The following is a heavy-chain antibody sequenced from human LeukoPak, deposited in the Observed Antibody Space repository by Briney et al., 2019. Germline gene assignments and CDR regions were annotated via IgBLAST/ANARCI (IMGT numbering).Heavy chain of an antibody. J-gene: IGHJ4*02. CDR3: ARGFRSDSSGRKFDC. Sequence: ASVKVSCKASGYTFTSYDINWVRQATGQGLEWTGWMNPNSGNTGYAQKFQGRITMTRNTSIGTAYMELSSLGSEDTAMYYCARGFRSDSSGRKFDCWGQGTLVTVSS. CDR2: MNPNSGNT. V-gene: IGHV1-8*01. D-gene: IGHD3-22*01. CDR1: GYTFTSYD.